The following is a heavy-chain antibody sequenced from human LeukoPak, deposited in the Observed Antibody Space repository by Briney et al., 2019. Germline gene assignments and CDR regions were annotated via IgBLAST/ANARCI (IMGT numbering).Heavy chain of an antibody. V-gene: IGHV3-48*01. Sequence: GGSLRLSCAASGFTFSTYTMNWVRQAPGKGLEWASYISSSSATICYADSVKGRFTISRDNAQNSLSLQMNSLRAEDTAVYYCARVGRNLEIDYWGQGTLVTVSS. J-gene: IGHJ4*02. D-gene: IGHD1-1*01. CDR3: ARVGRNLEIDY. CDR1: GFTFSTYT. CDR2: ISSSSATI.